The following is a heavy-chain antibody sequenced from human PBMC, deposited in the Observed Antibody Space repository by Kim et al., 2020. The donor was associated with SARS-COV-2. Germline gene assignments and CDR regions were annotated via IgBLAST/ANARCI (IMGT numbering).Heavy chain of an antibody. D-gene: IGHD2-2*02. CDR2: IYSGDSNT. CDR1: GFTFSSHA. CDR3: AKQGYCTNTNCYTDY. V-gene: IGHV3-23*03. Sequence: GGSLRLSCAASGFTFSSHAMSWVRQAPGKGLEWVSIIYSGDSNTYHADSVKGRFAISRDNSKNTLYLQMNSLRAEDTAVYYCAKQGYCTNTNCYTDYWGQGTLVTVSS. J-gene: IGHJ4*02.